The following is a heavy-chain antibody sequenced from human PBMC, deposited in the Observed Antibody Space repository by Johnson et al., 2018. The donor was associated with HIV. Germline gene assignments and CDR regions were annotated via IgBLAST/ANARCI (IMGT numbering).Heavy chain of an antibody. CDR2: IKQDGSEI. D-gene: IGHD2-15*01. CDR1: GFTFSSYW. V-gene: IGHV3-7*05. J-gene: IGHJ3*02. Sequence: VQLVESGGGLVQPGGSLRLSCAASGFTFSSYWMTWVRQAPGKGLAWVANIKQDGSEIYYVDSVKGRFTISRDNAKSSLYLQMNSLRAEDTAVYYCARLQSGVADDAFDIWGQGKTVNVSS. CDR3: ARLQSGVADDAFDI.